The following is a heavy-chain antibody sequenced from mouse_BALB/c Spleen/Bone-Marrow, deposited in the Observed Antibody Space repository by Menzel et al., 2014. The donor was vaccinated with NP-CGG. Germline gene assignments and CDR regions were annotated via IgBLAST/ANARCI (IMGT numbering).Heavy chain of an antibody. CDR3: ARRAFYALDY. Sequence: EVKLMESGGGLVKVGESLKLSCAASGFTFSTYYMSWVRQTPEKRLELVAAIYTSDGSTYYPDTVKGRFAISRDNAKNTLYLQMSSLKSEDTALYYCARRAFYALDYWGQGTSVTVSS. J-gene: IGHJ4*01. V-gene: IGHV5-6-2*01. CDR2: IYTSDGST. CDR1: GFTFSTYY.